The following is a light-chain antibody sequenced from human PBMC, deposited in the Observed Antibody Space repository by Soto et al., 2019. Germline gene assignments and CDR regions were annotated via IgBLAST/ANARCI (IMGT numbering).Light chain of an antibody. CDR2: DVR. J-gene: IGLJ2*01. CDR3: TSYISSTTV. V-gene: IGLV2-14*03. Sequence: QSALTQPASVSGSPGQSITISCTGTSSDVGDYNFVSWYQHHPGKAPKLMIYDVRNRPSGVSYRFSGSKSGNTASLTISGLQAEDEADYYCTSYISSTTVFGGGTKVTVL. CDR1: SSDVGDYNF.